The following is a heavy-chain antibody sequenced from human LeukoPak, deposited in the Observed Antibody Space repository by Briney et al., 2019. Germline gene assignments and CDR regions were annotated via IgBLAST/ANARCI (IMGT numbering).Heavy chain of an antibody. D-gene: IGHD6-13*01. Sequence: ASVKVSCKASGYTFTSYDVNWVRQATGQGLEWMGWMNPNSGNTGYAQKFQGRVTITRNTSISTAYMELSSLRSEDTAVYYCARGRIAAAGGGFDPWGQGTLVTVSS. CDR2: MNPNSGNT. CDR3: ARGRIAAAGGGFDP. J-gene: IGHJ5*02. V-gene: IGHV1-8*03. CDR1: GYTFTSYD.